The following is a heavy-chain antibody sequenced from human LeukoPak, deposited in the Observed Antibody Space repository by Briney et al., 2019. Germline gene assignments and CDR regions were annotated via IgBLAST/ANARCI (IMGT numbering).Heavy chain of an antibody. CDR3: ARHRTIRLWFGELLGNWFDP. CDR2: INHSGST. V-gene: IGHV4-34*01. CDR1: GGSFSGYY. J-gene: IGHJ5*02. D-gene: IGHD3-10*01. Sequence: SETLSLTCAVYGGSFSGYYWSWIRQPPGKGLEWIGEINHSGSTNYNPSLKSRVTISVDTSKNQFSLKLSSVTAADTAVYYCARHRTIRLWFGELLGNWFDPWGQGTLVTVSS.